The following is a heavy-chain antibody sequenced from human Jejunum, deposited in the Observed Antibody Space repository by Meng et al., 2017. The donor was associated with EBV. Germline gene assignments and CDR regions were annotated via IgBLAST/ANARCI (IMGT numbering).Heavy chain of an antibody. V-gene: IGHV3-23*04. Sequence: EVQLGGCGGRLVQPGGSLRLSCAAAVFTFSSHTMSWVRQAPGKGLEWVSAITGSGGSTYYIDSVKGRFTISRDNSKNTLYLQMNSLRAEDTAVYYCAKLTRAWGQGTLVTVSS. CDR3: AKLTRA. J-gene: IGHJ5*02. CDR2: ITGSGGST. CDR1: VFTFSSHT.